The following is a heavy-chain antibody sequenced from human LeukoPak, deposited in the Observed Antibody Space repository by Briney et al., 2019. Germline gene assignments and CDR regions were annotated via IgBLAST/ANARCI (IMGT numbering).Heavy chain of an antibody. D-gene: IGHD4-23*01. CDR1: GVSISSSSSIC. Sequence: KPSETLSLTCAVSGVSISSSSSICWTLVRQPPGKGLEWIGEIYHSGATNYNPSLKSRVTMFLDKSKNQFSLKLNSVTAADTAVYYCARNGGNSDYDYWGQGTLVTVSA. V-gene: IGHV4-4*02. J-gene: IGHJ4*02. CDR3: ARNGGNSDYDY. CDR2: IYHSGAT.